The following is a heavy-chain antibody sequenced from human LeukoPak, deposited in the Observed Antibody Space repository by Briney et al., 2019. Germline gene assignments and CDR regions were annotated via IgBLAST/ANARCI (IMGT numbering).Heavy chain of an antibody. Sequence: SETLSLTCAVYGGSFSGYYWSWIRQPPGKGLEWIGYIYYSGSTNYNPSLKSRVTISVDTSKNQFSLKLSSVTAADTAVYYCARYPSYGDYYYYYGIDVWGQGTTVTVSS. CDR2: IYYSGST. V-gene: IGHV4-59*08. D-gene: IGHD4-17*01. J-gene: IGHJ6*02. CDR3: ARYPSYGDYYYYYGIDV. CDR1: GGSFSGYY.